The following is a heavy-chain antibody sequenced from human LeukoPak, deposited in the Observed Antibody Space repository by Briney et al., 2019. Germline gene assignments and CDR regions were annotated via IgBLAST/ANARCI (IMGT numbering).Heavy chain of an antibody. V-gene: IGHV3-48*03. CDR2: ISSGGTTI. CDR3: AREGEAVADTDYAFDI. D-gene: IGHD6-19*01. CDR1: GFTFSSYE. Sequence: GGSLRLSCAASGFTFSSYEMHWVRQAPGKGLEWVSYISSGGTTIYYADSLKGRFTISRDNAKNSLYLQMNSLRAEDTAVYYCAREGEAVADTDYAFDIWAKGQWSLSLQ. J-gene: IGHJ3*02.